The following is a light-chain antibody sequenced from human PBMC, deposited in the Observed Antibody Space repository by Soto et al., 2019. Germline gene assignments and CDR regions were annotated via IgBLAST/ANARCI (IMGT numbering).Light chain of an antibody. CDR1: QSVSNNY. J-gene: IGKJ5*01. CDR2: DAS. V-gene: IGKV3-11*01. Sequence: EVVMTQSPATLSLSPGERATLSCRASQSVSNNYLAWYQQKPGQAPRLLIYDASNRATGIPARVSGSGSGTDFTLTISSLETEDFAVYYCQQRSNWPITFGQGTRLEIK. CDR3: QQRSNWPIT.